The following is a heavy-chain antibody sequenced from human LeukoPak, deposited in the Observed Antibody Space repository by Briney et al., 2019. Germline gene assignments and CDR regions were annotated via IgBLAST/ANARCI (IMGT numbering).Heavy chain of an antibody. CDR3: ARRYDSSGYYYGPFDY. CDR2: INHSGST. D-gene: IGHD3-22*01. Sequence: SETLSLTCAVYGGSFSGYYWSWIRQPPGKGLEWIGEINHSGSTNYNPSLKSRVTISVDTSKSQFSLKLSSVTAADTAVYYCARRYDSSGYYYGPFDYWGQGTLVTVSS. CDR1: GGSFSGYY. V-gene: IGHV4-34*01. J-gene: IGHJ4*02.